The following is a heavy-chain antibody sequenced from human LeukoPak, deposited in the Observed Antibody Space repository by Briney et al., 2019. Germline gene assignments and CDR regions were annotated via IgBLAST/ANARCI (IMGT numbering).Heavy chain of an antibody. D-gene: IGHD2-2*01. CDR3: ARRFCSSTSCYLGYFDL. Sequence: PSGTLSLTCAVSGGSISSSNWWSWVRQPPGKGLEWIGEIYHSGSTNYSPSLKSRVTISVDKSKNQFSLKLSSVTAADTAVYYCARRFCSSTSCYLGYFDLWGRGTLVTVSS. CDR2: IYHSGST. CDR1: GGSISSSNW. V-gene: IGHV4-4*02. J-gene: IGHJ2*01.